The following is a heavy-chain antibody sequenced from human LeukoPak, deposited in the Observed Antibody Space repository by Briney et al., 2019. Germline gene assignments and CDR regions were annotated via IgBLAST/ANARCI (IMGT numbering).Heavy chain of an antibody. J-gene: IGHJ3*02. D-gene: IGHD3-3*01. Sequence: GGSLRLSCATSGFTFNEHYLGWVRQAPGKGLEWVGRTKNRANSYTTEYAASVKGRFTISRDDSKNTAYLQMDSLKTEDTAVYYCAKEMIRFPNAFDIWGQGTMVTVSS. CDR2: TKNRANSYTT. CDR1: GFTFNEHY. CDR3: AKEMIRFPNAFDI. V-gene: IGHV3-72*01.